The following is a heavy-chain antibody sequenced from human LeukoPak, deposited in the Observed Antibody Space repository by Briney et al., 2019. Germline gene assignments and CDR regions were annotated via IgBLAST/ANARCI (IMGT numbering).Heavy chain of an antibody. V-gene: IGHV4-31*03. D-gene: IGHD3-22*01. CDR1: GGSISSGGYY. J-gene: IGHJ5*02. CDR2: IYYGGST. Sequence: SETLSLTCTVSGGSISSGGYYWSWIRQHPGKGLEWIGYIYYGGSTYYNPSLKSRVTISVDTSKNQFSLKLSSVTAADTAVYYCASGPDDSLIFDPWGQGTLVTVSS. CDR3: ASGPDDSLIFDP.